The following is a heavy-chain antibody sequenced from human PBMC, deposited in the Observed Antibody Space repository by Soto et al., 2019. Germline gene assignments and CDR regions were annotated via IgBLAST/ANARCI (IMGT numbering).Heavy chain of an antibody. CDR2: MNYSEDTNP. CDR1: RGALCGYC. D-gene: IGHD3-16*01. CDR3: ATVHAYVSGTNRNWLGL. V-gene: IGHV4-34*01. J-gene: IGHJ5*02. Sequence: PSETLSLTCAVYRGALCGYCWNWIRQPPGKGLEWSGEMNYSEDTNPTYNPSCKILVTISADRTNNQLFLRLTSLTPSDTAIYLCATVHAYVSGTNRNWLGLWGKGTPVTVSS.